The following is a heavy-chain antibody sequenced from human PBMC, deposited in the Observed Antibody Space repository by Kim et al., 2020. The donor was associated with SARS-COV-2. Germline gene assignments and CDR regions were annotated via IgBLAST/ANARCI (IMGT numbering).Heavy chain of an antibody. D-gene: IGHD6-13*01. J-gene: IGHJ3*02. V-gene: IGHV3-21*01. CDR1: GFTFSSYS. CDR3: ARDGYSSSWSTLDDAFDI. Sequence: GGSLRLSCAASGFTFSSYSMNWVRQAPGKGLEWVSSISSSSSYIYYADSVKGRFTISRDNAKNSLYLQMNSLRAEDTAVYYCARDGYSSSWSTLDDAFDIWGQGTMVTVSS. CDR2: ISSSSSYI.